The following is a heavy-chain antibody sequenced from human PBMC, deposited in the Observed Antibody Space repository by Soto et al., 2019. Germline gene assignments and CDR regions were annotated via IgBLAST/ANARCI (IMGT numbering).Heavy chain of an antibody. CDR3: ESGRPYGLDV. Sequence: GGSLRLSCAASGFTFGSYWMNWVRQAPGKGLVWVSRIDSDGSSTTYADSVKGRFTTSRDNAKNTLYLQMSSLRVEDTAVYYCESGRPYGLDVWGQGTTVTVSS. V-gene: IGHV3-74*01. CDR1: GFTFGSYW. CDR2: IDSDGSST. J-gene: IGHJ6*02.